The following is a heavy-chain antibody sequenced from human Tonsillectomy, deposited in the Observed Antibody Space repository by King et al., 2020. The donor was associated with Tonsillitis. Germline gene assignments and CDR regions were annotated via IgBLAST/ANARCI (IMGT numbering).Heavy chain of an antibody. CDR2: SYNSGST. V-gene: IGHV4-39*02. CDR3: AREEVGATDHFLVDAFDI. CDR1: GGSISSSRYY. D-gene: IGHD1-26*01. Sequence: MQLQESGPGLVKPSETLSLTGTVSGGSISSSRYYGGWIRQPPGKGLEWIGSSYNSGSTYYNPSRKSRVTISVDKSKNKFSRKLRSVTAAETAVYYCAREEVGATDHFLVDAFDIWGQGTMVTVSS. J-gene: IGHJ3*02.